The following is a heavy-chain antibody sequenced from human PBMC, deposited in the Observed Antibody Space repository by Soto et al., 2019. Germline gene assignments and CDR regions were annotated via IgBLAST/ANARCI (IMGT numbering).Heavy chain of an antibody. CDR3: ARGCGGVTATLEYYYFCMDV. CDR1: GDSFNDYY. V-gene: IGHV1-2*02. D-gene: IGHD3-16*01. J-gene: IGHJ6*03. CDR2: INPNGGVT. Sequence: ASVKVSCKTSGDSFNDYYIHWVRQAPGQGLEWMGWINPNGGVTKYAQKFQGRVTVTRDTSIRTVYMELSSLRSDDTAVYYCARGCGGVTATLEYYYFCMDVWGKGTTVTVSS.